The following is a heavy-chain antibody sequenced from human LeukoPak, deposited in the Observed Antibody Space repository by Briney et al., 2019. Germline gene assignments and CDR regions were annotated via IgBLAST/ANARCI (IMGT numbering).Heavy chain of an antibody. V-gene: IGHV3-74*01. D-gene: IGHD4-11*01. Sequence: PGGSLRLSCAASGFTFDNSWIHWVRQGPGRGLVWVSRISPDGITTNYADSVKGRFTISRDNAMNTLYLQMNSLRAEDTAVYYCATAGNYRLDNWGQGTLVTVSS. J-gene: IGHJ4*02. CDR3: ATAGNYRLDN. CDR2: ISPDGITT. CDR1: GFTFDNSW.